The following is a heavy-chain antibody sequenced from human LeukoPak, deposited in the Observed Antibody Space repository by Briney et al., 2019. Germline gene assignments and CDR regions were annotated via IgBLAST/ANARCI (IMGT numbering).Heavy chain of an antibody. Sequence: PGGSLRLSCAASGFTFSSYGMHWVRQAPGKGLEWVAAISYDESNEYYVDSVKGRFTVSRDNSKNTLYLQMNSLRVEDTAVYYCARERAAAGTSYLDYWGQGTLVTVSS. D-gene: IGHD6-13*01. CDR1: GFTFSSYG. CDR3: ARERAAAGTSYLDY. V-gene: IGHV3-30*03. J-gene: IGHJ4*02. CDR2: ISYDESNE.